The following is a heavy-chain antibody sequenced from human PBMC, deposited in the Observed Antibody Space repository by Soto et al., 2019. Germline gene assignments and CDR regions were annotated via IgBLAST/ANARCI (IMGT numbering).Heavy chain of an antibody. D-gene: IGHD2-15*01. V-gene: IGHV4-39*01. J-gene: IGHJ5*02. CDR2: IYYSGST. Sequence: SETLSLTCTVSGGSISSSSYYWGWIRQPPGKGLEWIGSIYYSGSTYYNPSLKSRVTISVDTSKNQFSLKLSSVTAADTAVYYCARLRILSWFAPWAQGTLVPVSS. CDR1: GGSISSSSYY. CDR3: ARLRILSWFAP.